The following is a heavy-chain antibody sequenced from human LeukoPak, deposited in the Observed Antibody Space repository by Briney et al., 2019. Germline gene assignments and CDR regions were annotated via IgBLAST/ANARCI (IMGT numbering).Heavy chain of an antibody. CDR1: GFTFSSYSM. CDR3: ARSYPSGSYGHYFDY. CDR2: IDWDDDK. D-gene: IGHD1-26*01. V-gene: IGHV2-70*11. J-gene: IGHJ4*02. Sequence: LRLSCAASGFTFSSYSMNWVRQAPGKGLEWLARIDWDDDKYYSTSLKTRLTISKDTSKNQVVLTMTNMDPVDTATYYCARSYPSGSYGHYFDYWGQGTLVTVSS.